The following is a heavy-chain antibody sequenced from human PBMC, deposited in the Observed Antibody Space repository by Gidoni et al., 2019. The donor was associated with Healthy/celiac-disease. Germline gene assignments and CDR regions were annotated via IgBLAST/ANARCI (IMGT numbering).Heavy chain of an antibody. Sequence: QVQLQESGPGLVKPSGTLSLTCAVSGCSISSSNWWSWVRQHPGKGLEWIGEIYHSGSTNYNPSLKSRVTISVAKSKNQFSLKLSSVTAADTAVYYCARTVAAAVYYFDYWGQGTLVTVSS. CDR3: ARTVAAAVYYFDY. V-gene: IGHV4-4*02. D-gene: IGHD6-13*01. CDR2: IYHSGST. J-gene: IGHJ4*02. CDR1: GCSISSSNW.